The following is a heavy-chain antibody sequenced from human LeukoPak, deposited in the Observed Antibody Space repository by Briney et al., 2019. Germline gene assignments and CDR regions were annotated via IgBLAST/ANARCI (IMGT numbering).Heavy chain of an antibody. V-gene: IGHV4-61*02. D-gene: IGHD6-13*01. CDR2: IYPSGNT. CDR3: ARDAPGIAAAGVY. J-gene: IGHJ4*02. Sequence: SQTLSLTCTVSGGSISSGPYYWSWIRQPAGKGLEWIGRIYPSGNTHYNPSLKSRVTISIDTSKTHFSLELSSVTAADTAVYYCARDAPGIAAAGVYWGQGTLVTVSS. CDR1: GGSISSGPYY.